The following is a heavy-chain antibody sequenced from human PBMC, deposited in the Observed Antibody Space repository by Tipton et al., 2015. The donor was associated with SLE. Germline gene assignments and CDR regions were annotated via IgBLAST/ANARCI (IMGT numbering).Heavy chain of an antibody. CDR3: ARENYDSSAYLHWFDP. J-gene: IGHJ5*02. D-gene: IGHD3-22*01. V-gene: IGHV3-21*01. Sequence: DSVKGRFSMSRDNTRNSLYLQMNSLRAEDTAIYYCARENYDSSAYLHWFDPWGQGTLVTVSS.